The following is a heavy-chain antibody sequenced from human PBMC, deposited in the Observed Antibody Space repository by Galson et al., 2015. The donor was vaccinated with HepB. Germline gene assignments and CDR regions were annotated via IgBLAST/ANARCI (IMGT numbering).Heavy chain of an antibody. V-gene: IGHV3-49*03. CDR1: GFTFGDYA. CDR2: IRSKAYGGTT. J-gene: IGHJ3*02. CDR3: TRVGVVPAAIPKHAFDI. Sequence: SLRLSCAASGFTFGDYAMSWFRQAPGKGLEWVGFIRSKAYGGTTEYAASVKGRFTISRDDSKSIAYLQMNSLKTEDTAVYYCTRVGVVPAAIPKHAFDIWGQGTMVTVSS. D-gene: IGHD2-2*02.